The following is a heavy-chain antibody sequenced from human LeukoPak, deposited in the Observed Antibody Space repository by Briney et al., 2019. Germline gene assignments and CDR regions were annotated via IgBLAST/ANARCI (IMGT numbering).Heavy chain of an antibody. CDR1: GVTFSSYW. Sequence: PGGSLRLSCAASGVTFSSYWMSWVRQAPGQGLEWVADIKQDGSEKYYVDSVKGRFTISRDNAKNSLYLQMNSLRAEDTAWYYCARGGSEEGLDDAFDIWGQGTMVTVSS. CDR3: ARGGSEEGLDDAFDI. CDR2: IKQDGSEK. D-gene: IGHD3-16*01. J-gene: IGHJ3*02. V-gene: IGHV3-7*03.